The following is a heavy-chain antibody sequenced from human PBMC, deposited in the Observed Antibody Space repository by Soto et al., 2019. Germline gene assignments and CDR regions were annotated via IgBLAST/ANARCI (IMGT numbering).Heavy chain of an antibody. CDR2: IYWDDAM. CDR3: XXXXXEDWPLDY. J-gene: IGHJ4*02. D-gene: IGHD2-21*01. V-gene: IGHV2-5*02. Sequence: QITLKESGPTLVKPTQTVTLTCTFTGFSLSTSGVGVGWIRQPTGKALEWLAVIYWDDAMEYSPSLKNRLTXXXXXXXXXXXXXXXXXXXXXXXXYYXXXXXXEDWPLDYWGQGTLVTVSS. CDR1: GFSLSTSGVG.